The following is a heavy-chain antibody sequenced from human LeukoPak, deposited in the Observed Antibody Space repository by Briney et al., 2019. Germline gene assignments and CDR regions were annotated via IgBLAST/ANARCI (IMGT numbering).Heavy chain of an antibody. Sequence: SETLSLTCAVYGGSFSGYYWSWIRQPPGKGLEWIGEINHSGSTNYNPSLKSRVTISVDTSKNQFSLKLSSVTAADTAVYYCARVLYNYYDSSGLDYWGQGTLVTVSS. CDR2: INHSGST. D-gene: IGHD3-22*01. CDR3: ARVLYNYYDSSGLDY. J-gene: IGHJ4*02. V-gene: IGHV4-34*01. CDR1: GGSFSGYY.